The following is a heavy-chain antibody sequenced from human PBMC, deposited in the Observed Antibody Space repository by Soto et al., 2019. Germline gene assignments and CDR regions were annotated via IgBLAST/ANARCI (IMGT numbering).Heavy chain of an antibody. Sequence: PSETLSLTCTATGDSVNSYCWRWMRQPPGKGLECMGYVYYSGSTNYNPSLKSRVTISVDTSKNQISLRLKSVTAADTAVYYCARAETSGLHYFDYWGQGSLVTVSS. D-gene: IGHD2-8*02. CDR2: VYYSGST. CDR1: GDSVNSYC. V-gene: IGHV4-59*02. J-gene: IGHJ4*02. CDR3: ARAETSGLHYFDY.